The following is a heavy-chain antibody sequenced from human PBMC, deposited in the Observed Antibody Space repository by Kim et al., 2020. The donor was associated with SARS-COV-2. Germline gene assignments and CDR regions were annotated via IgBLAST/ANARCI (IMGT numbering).Heavy chain of an antibody. CDR3: ARGVRFRELFYAFDI. CDR1: GFTVSSNY. V-gene: IGHV3-53*01. Sequence: GGSLRLSCAASGFTVSSNYMSWVRQAPGKGLEWVSVIYSGGSTYYADSVKGRFTISRDNSKNTLYLQMNSLRAEDTAVYYCARGVRFRELFYAFDIWGQGTMVTVSS. CDR2: IYSGGST. J-gene: IGHJ3*02. D-gene: IGHD3-10*01.